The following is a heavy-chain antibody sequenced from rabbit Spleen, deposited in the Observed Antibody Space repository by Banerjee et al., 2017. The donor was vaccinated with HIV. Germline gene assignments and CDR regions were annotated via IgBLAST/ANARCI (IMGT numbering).Heavy chain of an antibody. V-gene: IGHV1S40*01. J-gene: IGHJ6*01. CDR3: ARDLDDVIGWNFGW. CDR2: IYAGSSGST. CDR1: GFSFSYNYV. D-gene: IGHD4-1*01. Sequence: QSLEGSGGDLDNPEGALTLTCTASGFSFSYNYVFCRVCQAPGKGLEWIACIYAGSSGSTYYASWAKGRFAISKTSSTTVTLQVTSLTAADTATYFCARDLDDVIGWNFGWWGPGTLVTVS.